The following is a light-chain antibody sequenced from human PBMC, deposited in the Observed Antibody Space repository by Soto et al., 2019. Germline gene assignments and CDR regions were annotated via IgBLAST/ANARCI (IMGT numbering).Light chain of an antibody. CDR3: GSYTSSSSVL. Sequence: QSALTQPASVSGSPGQSITISCTGTSSDVGGYNYVSWYQQHPGKAPKLMIYDVSKRPSGVSNRFSGSKSGNTASLTISGLQAEDGADYYCGSYTSSSSVLFGGGTKLTV. V-gene: IGLV2-14*01. CDR2: DVS. J-gene: IGLJ2*01. CDR1: SSDVGGYNY.